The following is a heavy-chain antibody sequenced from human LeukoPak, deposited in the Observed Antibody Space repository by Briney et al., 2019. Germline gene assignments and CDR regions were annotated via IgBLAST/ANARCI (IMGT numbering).Heavy chain of an antibody. CDR1: GFTFSDYE. CDR2: ISHSGTMI. V-gene: IGHV3-48*03. CDR3: AREAASCGCDCLDY. J-gene: IGHJ4*02. D-gene: IGHD2-21*01. Sequence: GGSLRLSCAASGFTFSDYEINWVRQAPGRGLEWVSYISHSGTMIYYADSVKGRFTVSRDNARNSLYLQLNSLRADDTAVYYCAREAASCGCDCLDYWGQGTLVTVSS.